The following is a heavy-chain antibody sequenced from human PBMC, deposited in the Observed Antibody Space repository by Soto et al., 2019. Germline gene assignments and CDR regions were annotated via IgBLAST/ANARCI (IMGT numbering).Heavy chain of an antibody. V-gene: IGHV1-18*04. CDR2: ISAYNGNT. D-gene: IGHD2-15*01. CDR3: ARDPYCSGGSCLGWFDP. J-gene: IGHJ5*02. Sequence: ASVKVSCKASGYTFTSYGISWVRQAPGQGLEWMGWISAYNGNTNYARKLQGRVTMTTDTSTSTAYMELRSLRSDDTAVYYCARDPYCSGGSCLGWFDPWGQGTLVTVSS. CDR1: GYTFTSYG.